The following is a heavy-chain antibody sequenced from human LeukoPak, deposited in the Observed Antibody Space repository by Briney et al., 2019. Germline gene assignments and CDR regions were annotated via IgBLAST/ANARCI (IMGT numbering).Heavy chain of an antibody. J-gene: IGHJ6*02. CDR3: AGGHYDSSGYSDYYYYYGMDV. CDR2: INSDGSST. D-gene: IGHD3-22*01. Sequence: GGSLRLSCAASGFTFSSYWMHWVRQAPGKGLVWVSRINSDGSSTSYADSVKGRFTISRDNAKNTLYLQMNSLRDEDTAVYYCAGGHYDSSGYSDYYYYYGMDVWGQGTTVTVSS. CDR1: GFTFSSYW. V-gene: IGHV3-74*01.